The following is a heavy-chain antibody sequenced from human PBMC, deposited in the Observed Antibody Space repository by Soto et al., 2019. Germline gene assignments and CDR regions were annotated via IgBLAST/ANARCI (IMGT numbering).Heavy chain of an antibody. CDR3: ARVLRGWFDP. J-gene: IGHJ5*02. Sequence: SETLSLTCTVSGGSITSANWWTWVRQPPGGGLEWIGEISHSGITNYKASLKSRVTMSVDKTKNDVSLKLTSVTAADTAVYYCARVLRGWFDPWGQGTLVTVSS. CDR2: ISHSGIT. CDR1: GGSITSANW. V-gene: IGHV4-4*02.